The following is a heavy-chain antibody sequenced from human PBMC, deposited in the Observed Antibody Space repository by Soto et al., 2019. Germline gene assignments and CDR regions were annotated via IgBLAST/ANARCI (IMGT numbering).Heavy chain of an antibody. V-gene: IGHV4-4*02. CDR2: AHQSGRT. Sequence: SETLSLTCTVSGGSMSSNNWWNWVRQTPGKGLEWIGEAHQSGRTNYNPSLKSRVTISVDKSKNRFSLNLSPVTAADTAVYYCAGYQATVHDSWGQGTPVTVSS. J-gene: IGHJ4*02. D-gene: IGHD4-17*01. CDR3: AGYQATVHDS. CDR1: GGSMSSNNW.